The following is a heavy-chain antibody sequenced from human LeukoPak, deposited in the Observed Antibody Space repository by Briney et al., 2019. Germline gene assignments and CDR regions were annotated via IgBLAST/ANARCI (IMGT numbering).Heavy chain of an antibody. Sequence: GGSLRLSCAASGFTFSSYAMSWVRQAPGKGLEWVSAISGSGGSTYYADSVKGRFTISRDNSKNTLYLQMNSLRAEDTAVYYCAKDLGTPHYGGNSTPYFDYWGQGTLVTVSS. CDR3: AKDLGTPHYGGNSTPYFDY. J-gene: IGHJ4*02. CDR1: GFTFSSYA. D-gene: IGHD4-23*01. CDR2: ISGSGGST. V-gene: IGHV3-23*01.